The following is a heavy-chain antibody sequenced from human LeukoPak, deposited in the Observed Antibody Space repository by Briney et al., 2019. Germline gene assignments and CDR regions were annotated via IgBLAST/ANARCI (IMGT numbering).Heavy chain of an antibody. J-gene: IGHJ4*02. CDR2: INPSGGST. D-gene: IGHD2-15*01. V-gene: IGHV1-46*01. CDR1: GYAFTSYY. Sequence: ASVKVSCKASGYAFTSYYMHWVRQAPGQGLEWMGIINPSGGSTSYAQKFQGRVTMTRDTSTSTVYMELSSLRSEDTVVYYCAKVLHCSGGRCYNFDYWGQGTVVTVSS. CDR3: AKVLHCSGGRCYNFDY.